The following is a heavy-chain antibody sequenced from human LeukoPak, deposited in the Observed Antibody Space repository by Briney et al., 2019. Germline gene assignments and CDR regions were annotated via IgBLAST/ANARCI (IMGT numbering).Heavy chain of an antibody. Sequence: PSETLSLTCAVYGGSFSGYYWSWIRQPPGKGLEWIGEINHSGSTNYNPSLKSRVTISVDTSKNQFSLKLSSVTAADTAVYYRARGLVVPALFDPWGQGTLVTVSS. CDR1: GGSFSGYY. V-gene: IGHV4-34*01. J-gene: IGHJ5*02. CDR2: INHSGST. D-gene: IGHD2-2*01. CDR3: ARGLVVPALFDP.